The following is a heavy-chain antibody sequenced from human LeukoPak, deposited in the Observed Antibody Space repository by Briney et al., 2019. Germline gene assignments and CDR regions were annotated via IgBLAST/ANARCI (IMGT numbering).Heavy chain of an antibody. CDR1: GFIFSHFG. CDR2: IWRDASNQ. D-gene: IGHD4-11*01. J-gene: IGHJ5*02. V-gene: IGHV3-33*06. CDR3: AKDAQRGFDYSNSLEH. Sequence: GTSLRLSCETSGFIFSHFGMHWVRQAPGKGLEWVAVIWRDASNQYYADSVRGRFTISRDNFRRTVSLEMNSLRADDTAVYYRAKDAQRGFDYSNSLEHWGQGSLVIVSS.